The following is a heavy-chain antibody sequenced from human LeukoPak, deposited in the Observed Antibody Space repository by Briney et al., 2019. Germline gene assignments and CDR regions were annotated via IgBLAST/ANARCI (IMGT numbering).Heavy chain of an antibody. CDR3: ARQYGTDLFDP. J-gene: IGHJ5*02. D-gene: IGHD1-26*01. CDR1: GSGFNTYG. CDR2: IVPILPRR. V-gene: IGHV1-69*05. Sequence: ASVKVACKASGSGFNTYGITWLRQAPGQGLEWVGGIVPILPRRDYAPRFQGRVSFTMDESTTTAYMELSGLTTDDTAFYFCARQYGTDLFDPWGQGTLVTVSS.